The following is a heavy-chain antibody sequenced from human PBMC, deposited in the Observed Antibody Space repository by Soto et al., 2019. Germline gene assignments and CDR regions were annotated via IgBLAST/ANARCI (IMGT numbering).Heavy chain of an antibody. CDR1: GGSISSYY. CDR2: IYYSGST. CDR3: ARTRFNWFDP. V-gene: IGHV4-59*01. J-gene: IGHJ5*02. Sequence: SETLSLTCTVSGGSISSYYWSWVRQPPGKGLEWIGYIYYSGSTNYNPSLKSRVTISVDTSKNQFSLKLSSVTAADTAVYYCARTRFNWFDPWGQGTLVTVSS.